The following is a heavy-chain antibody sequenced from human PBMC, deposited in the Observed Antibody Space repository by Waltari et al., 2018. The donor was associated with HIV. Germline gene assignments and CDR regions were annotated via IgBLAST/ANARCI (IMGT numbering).Heavy chain of an antibody. CDR2: IYYSGST. CDR1: GGPISSGGYH. D-gene: IGHD1-26*01. J-gene: IGHJ4*02. V-gene: IGHV4-31*03. CDR3: ARELWGALGGYFDY. Sequence: QVQLQASGPGLVKPSQTLSLTCTVSGGPISSGGYHWSWIRQHPGQGLEWIGYIYYSGSTYYNPSLKSRVTISVDTSKNQFSLKLSSVTAADTAVYYCARELWGALGGYFDYWGQGTLVTVSS.